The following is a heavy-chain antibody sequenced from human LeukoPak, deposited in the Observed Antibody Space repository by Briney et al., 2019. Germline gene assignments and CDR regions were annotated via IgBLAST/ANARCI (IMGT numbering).Heavy chain of an antibody. CDR1: GYTLTELS. CDR2: FDPEDGET. V-gene: IGHV1-24*01. J-gene: IGHJ4*02. CDR3: ATETRITYYYDSSQKAFDY. Sequence: ASVKVSCKVSGYTLTELSMHWVRQAPGKGLEWMGGFDPEDGETIYAQKFQGRVTMTEDTSTDTAYMELSSLRSEDTAVYYCATETRITYYYDSSQKAFDYWGQGTLVTVSS. D-gene: IGHD3-22*01.